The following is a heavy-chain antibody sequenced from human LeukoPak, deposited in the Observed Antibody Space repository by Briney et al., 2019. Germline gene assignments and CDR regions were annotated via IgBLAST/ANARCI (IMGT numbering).Heavy chain of an antibody. J-gene: IGHJ4*02. V-gene: IGHV4-34*01. CDR1: GVSFSGYY. Sequence: KASETLSLTCAVYGVSFSGYYWSWIRQPPGKGLEWIGSIYYSGSTYYNPSLKSRVTISVDTSKNQFSLKLSSVTAADTAVYYCARQGYDFWSGYYTGIMDYWGQGTLVTVSS. CDR2: IYYSGST. CDR3: ARQGYDFWSGYYTGIMDY. D-gene: IGHD3-3*01.